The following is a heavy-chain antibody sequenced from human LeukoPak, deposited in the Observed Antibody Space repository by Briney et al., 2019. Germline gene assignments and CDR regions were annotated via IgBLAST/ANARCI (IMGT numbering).Heavy chain of an antibody. CDR2: IWSDSTNK. CDR3: ARDRLTTVTTFHFDY. V-gene: IGHV3-33*01. Sequence: GGSLRLSCAASGFTLSTYAMHWVRQAPGKGLEWVAVIWSDSTNKYYADSVRGRFTISRDNSKNTLYLQMSSLRAEDTAMYHCARDRLTTVTTFHFDYWGQGTLVTVSS. CDR1: GFTLSTYA. J-gene: IGHJ4*02. D-gene: IGHD4-17*01.